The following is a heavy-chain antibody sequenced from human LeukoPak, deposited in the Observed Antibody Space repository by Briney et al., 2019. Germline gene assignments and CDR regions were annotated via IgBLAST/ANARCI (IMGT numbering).Heavy chain of an antibody. CDR1: GGTFSSYA. CDR2: IIPIFGTA. Sequence: SVKVSCKASGGTFSSYAISWVRQAPGQGLEWMGGIIPIFGTANYAQKFQGRVTITADESTSTAYMELSSLRSEDTAVYYCASRTSIVVVTARTGDAFDIWGQGTVVTVSS. CDR3: ASRTSIVVVTARTGDAFDI. J-gene: IGHJ3*02. D-gene: IGHD2-21*02. V-gene: IGHV1-69*01.